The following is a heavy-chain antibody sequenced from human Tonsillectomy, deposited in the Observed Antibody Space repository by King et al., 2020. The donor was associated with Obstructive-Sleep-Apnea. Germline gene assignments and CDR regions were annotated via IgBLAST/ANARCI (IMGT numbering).Heavy chain of an antibody. V-gene: IGHV4-38-2*02. CDR1: GYSISSVYY. J-gene: IGHJ4*02. CDR3: ARDREIAVAGSSFDY. CDR2: IFHSGST. D-gene: IGHD6-19*01. Sequence: QLQESGPGLVKPSETLSLTCTVSGYSISSVYYWGWIRQPPGKGLEWIGSIFHSGSTYYNPSHKSRVTISVDTSKNQFSLKLSSVTAADTAVYYCARDREIAVAGSSFDYWGQGTLVTVSS.